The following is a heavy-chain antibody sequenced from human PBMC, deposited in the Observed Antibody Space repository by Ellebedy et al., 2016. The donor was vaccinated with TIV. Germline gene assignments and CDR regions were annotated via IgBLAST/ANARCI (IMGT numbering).Heavy chain of an antibody. CDR1: GFTFSSYS. CDR2: IGSGAHPI. CDR3: ARASGVRGITTDAFDI. V-gene: IGHV3-48*02. Sequence: PGGSLRLSCAVSGFTFSSYSMNWVRQAPGKGLEWVSYIGSGAHPIYSADSVKGRFTISRDNDKNSMYLQMDSLRDEDTAVYYCARASGVRGITTDAFDIWGQGTMVTVSS. J-gene: IGHJ3*02. D-gene: IGHD3-10*01.